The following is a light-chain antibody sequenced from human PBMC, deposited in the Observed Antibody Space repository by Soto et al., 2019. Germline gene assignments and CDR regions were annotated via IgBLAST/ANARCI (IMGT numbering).Light chain of an antibody. CDR1: SSDVGSYNL. J-gene: IGLJ2*01. Sequence: QAVVTQPASVSGSPGQSITISCTGTSSDVGSYNLVSWYQHRPGKAPQLMIYEVNKRPSGVSDRFSGSKSGNTASLTVSGLQAEDEAAYYCCSYAGSSSVLFGGGTKLTVL. CDR2: EVN. CDR3: CSYAGSSSVL. V-gene: IGLV2-23*02.